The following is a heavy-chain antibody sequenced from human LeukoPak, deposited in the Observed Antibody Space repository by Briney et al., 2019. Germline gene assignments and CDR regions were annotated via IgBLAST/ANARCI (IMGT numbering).Heavy chain of an antibody. CDR2: INKDGSGK. D-gene: IGHD6-19*01. Sequence: GGSLRLSCAASGFTFSTYWMNWVRQAPGKGLEWVANINKDGSGKYYADSVKGRFTISRDNAKNSLYLEMNSLRVEDTAVYYCARDGITGRPVAGLDYWGQGTLVTVSS. V-gene: IGHV3-7*01. J-gene: IGHJ4*02. CDR1: GFTFSTYW. CDR3: ARDGITGRPVAGLDY.